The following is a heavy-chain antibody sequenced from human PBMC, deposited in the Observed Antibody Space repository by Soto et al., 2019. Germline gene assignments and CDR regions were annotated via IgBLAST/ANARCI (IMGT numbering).Heavy chain of an antibody. D-gene: IGHD3-3*01. J-gene: IGHJ6*02. V-gene: IGHV1-69*01. CDR1: GGTFSSYA. CDR3: ASSSGYYTPYGMDV. Sequence: QVQLVQSGAEVKKPGSSVKVSCKASGGTFSSYAISWVRQAPGRGLEWMGGIIPIFGTANYAQKFQGRVTITADETTSKAYMELSSMRSKDTAVYYSASSSGYYTPYGMDVWGQGTTVTVSS. CDR2: IIPIFGTA.